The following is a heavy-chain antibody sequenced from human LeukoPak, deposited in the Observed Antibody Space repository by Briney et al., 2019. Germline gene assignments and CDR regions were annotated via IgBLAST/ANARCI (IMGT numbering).Heavy chain of an antibody. D-gene: IGHD1-26*01. V-gene: IGHV3-30*04. CDR3: AVVNSGYVDY. Sequence: GGSLRLSCSASGFTFSNYAMHWVRQAPDKGLEWVAVISYDGSNKYYADSVKGRFTISRDNSKNTLYLQMNSLRAEDTAVYYCAVVNSGYVDYWGQGALVTVSS. CDR2: ISYDGSNK. CDR1: GFTFSNYA. J-gene: IGHJ4*02.